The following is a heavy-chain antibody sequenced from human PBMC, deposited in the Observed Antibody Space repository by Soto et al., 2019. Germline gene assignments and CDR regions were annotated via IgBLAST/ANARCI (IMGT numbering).Heavy chain of an antibody. CDR1: GGTFSSYA. V-gene: IGHV1-69*13. D-gene: IGHD3-10*01. Sequence: SVKVSCKASGGTFSSYAISWVRQAPGQGLEWMGGIIPIFGTANSAQKFQGRVTITADESTSTAYMELSSLRSEDTAVYYCARDLLLTPRFRGPSGGWGQGTLGTVSS. CDR3: ARDLLLTPRFRGPSGG. CDR2: IIPIFGTA. J-gene: IGHJ4*02.